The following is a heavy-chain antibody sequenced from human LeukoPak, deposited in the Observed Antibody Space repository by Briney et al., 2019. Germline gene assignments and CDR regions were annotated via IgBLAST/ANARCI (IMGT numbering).Heavy chain of an antibody. J-gene: IGHJ4*02. CDR1: GGSFSGYY. CDR2: INHSGST. D-gene: IGHD6-19*01. V-gene: IGHV4-34*01. Sequence: PSETLSLTCAVYGGSFSGYYWSWIRQPPGKGLEWIGEINHSGSTNYNPSLKSRVTISVDTSKNQFSLKLSSVTAADTAVYYCARVSGWRAFDSWGQGTLVTVSS. CDR3: ARVSGWRAFDS.